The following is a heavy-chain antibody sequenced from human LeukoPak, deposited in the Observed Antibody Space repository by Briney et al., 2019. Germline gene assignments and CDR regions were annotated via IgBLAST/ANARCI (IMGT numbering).Heavy chain of an antibody. CDR1: GFTFSSYS. V-gene: IGHV3-21*01. D-gene: IGHD2-21*01. Sequence: PGGSLRLSCAASGFTFSSYSMNWVRQAPGKGLEWVSSISSSSSYIYYADSVKGRFTISRDNAKNSLYLQMNGLRAEDTAVYYCARVQQGIAYYYGMDVWGQGTTVTVSS. J-gene: IGHJ6*02. CDR2: ISSSSSYI. CDR3: ARVQQGIAYYYGMDV.